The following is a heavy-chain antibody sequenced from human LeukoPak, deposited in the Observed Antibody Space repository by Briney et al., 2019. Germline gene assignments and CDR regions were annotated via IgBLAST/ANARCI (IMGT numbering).Heavy chain of an antibody. Sequence: SETLSLTCAVYGGSFSGYYWSWIRQPPGKGLEWIGEINHSGSTNYNPSLKSRVTISVDTSKNQFSLKLSSVTAADTAVYYCARHVGYSSSWYVIRGGIVDYWGQGTLVTVSS. V-gene: IGHV4-34*01. CDR1: GGSFSGYY. CDR3: ARHVGYSSSWYVIRGGIVDY. CDR2: INHSGST. J-gene: IGHJ4*02. D-gene: IGHD6-13*01.